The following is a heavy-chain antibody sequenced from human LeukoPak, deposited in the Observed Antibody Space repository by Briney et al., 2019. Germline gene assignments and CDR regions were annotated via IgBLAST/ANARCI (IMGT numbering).Heavy chain of an antibody. J-gene: IGHJ4*02. D-gene: IGHD2-15*01. CDR3: AREGYCSGGSCYDY. V-gene: IGHV4-59*08. CDR1: GGSISSYY. CDR2: IYNRGST. Sequence: TDTLSLTCTVSGGSISSYYWSWIRQPPGKGLEWIGYIYNRGSTNDNPSLKGRVTISVDTSKNQFSLKLSSVTAADTAVYYCAREGYCSGGSCYDYWGRGTLVTV.